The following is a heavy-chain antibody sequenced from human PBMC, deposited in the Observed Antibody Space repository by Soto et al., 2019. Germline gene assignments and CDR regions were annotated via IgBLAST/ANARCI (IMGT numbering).Heavy chain of an antibody. CDR2: IYYSGST. D-gene: IGHD2-8*01. CDR1: GGSISSGGYY. CDR3: ARQDCTNGVCRYGY. V-gene: IGHV4-31*03. Sequence: SETLSLTCTVSGGSISSGGYYWSWIRQHPGKGLEWIGYIYYSGSTYYNPSLKSRVTISVDTSKNQFSLKLSSVTAADTAVYYCARQDCTNGVCRYGYWGQGTLVTVSS. J-gene: IGHJ4*02.